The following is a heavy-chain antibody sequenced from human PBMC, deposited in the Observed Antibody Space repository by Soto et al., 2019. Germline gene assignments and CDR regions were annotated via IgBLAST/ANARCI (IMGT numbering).Heavy chain of an antibody. CDR1: GGSISSYY. Sequence: PSETLSLTCTVSGGSISSYYCSWIRQSPGKGLEWIGCIYYSGNTNYNPSLKSRVTISVNTSKNQFSLRLTSVTAADTAVYYCARAAVTHERYHYGMDVWGQGTTVTVSS. D-gene: IGHD4-17*01. CDR3: ARAAVTHERYHYGMDV. V-gene: IGHV4-59*01. CDR2: IYYSGNT. J-gene: IGHJ6*02.